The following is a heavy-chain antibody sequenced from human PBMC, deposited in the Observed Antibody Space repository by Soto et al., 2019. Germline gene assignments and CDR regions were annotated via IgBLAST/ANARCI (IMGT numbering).Heavy chain of an antibody. Sequence: SVKVSCKASAYTLTSYGISWVRQPPGQGLEWMGWISAYNGNTNYAQKLQGRVTMTTDTSTSTAYMELRSLRSDDTAVYYCAREYYDSSGYYGDYFDYWGQGTLVTVSS. CDR1: AYTLTSYG. CDR2: ISAYNGNT. CDR3: AREYYDSSGYYGDYFDY. V-gene: IGHV1-18*01. D-gene: IGHD3-22*01. J-gene: IGHJ4*02.